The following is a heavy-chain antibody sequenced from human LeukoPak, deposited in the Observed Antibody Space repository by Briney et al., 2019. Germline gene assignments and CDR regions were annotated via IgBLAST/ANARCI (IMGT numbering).Heavy chain of an antibody. J-gene: IGHJ4*02. D-gene: IGHD6-13*01. CDR1: GFTFSSYS. Sequence: GGSLRLSCAASGFTFSSYSMNWVRQAPRKGLEWVSYISSSSSTIYYADSVKGRFTISRDNAKNSLYLQMNSLRAEDTAVYYCARDHGRQLVRIFGYWGQGTLVTVSS. CDR3: ARDHGRQLVRIFGY. V-gene: IGHV3-48*04. CDR2: ISSSSSTI.